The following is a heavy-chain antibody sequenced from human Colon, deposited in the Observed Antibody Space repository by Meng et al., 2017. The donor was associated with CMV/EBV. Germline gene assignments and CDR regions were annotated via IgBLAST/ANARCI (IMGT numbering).Heavy chain of an antibody. J-gene: IGHJ4*02. V-gene: IGHV1-69*12. CDR2: NSPIFGTA. CDR3: ASPRGDYGASFDY. CDR1: GGTFSSYA. D-gene: IGHD4-17*01. Sequence: QVQLVQSGPEVKKPRLSVTCTGQASGGTFSSYAISWVRQAPGQGLEWMGGNSPIFGTANYAQKCQGSVTITADESTCTAYMELGSLGSEDTAVYYCASPRGDYGASFDYWGQGTLVTVSS.